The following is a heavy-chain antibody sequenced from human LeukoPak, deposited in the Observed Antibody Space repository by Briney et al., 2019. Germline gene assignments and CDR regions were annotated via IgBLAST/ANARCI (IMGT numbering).Heavy chain of an antibody. CDR1: GGSINNYY. CDR3: ARETQGFLDI. Sequence: PSETLSLTCTVSGGSINNYYWDWIRQPPGKGLEWIGYIYYSGNTNYNPSLKSRVTISVDTSKNQFSLKLNSVTAADTAVYYCARETQGFLDIWGQGTTVTFSS. V-gene: IGHV4-59*01. CDR2: IYYSGNT. J-gene: IGHJ3*02. D-gene: IGHD2-15*01.